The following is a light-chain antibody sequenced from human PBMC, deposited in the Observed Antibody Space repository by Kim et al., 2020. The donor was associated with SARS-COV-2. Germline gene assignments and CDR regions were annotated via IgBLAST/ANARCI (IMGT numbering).Light chain of an antibody. J-gene: IGLJ2*01. CDR3: QAWDSSTVV. CDR2: QDS. CDR1: KLGDKY. Sequence: LTPGQTVSITCSGDKLGDKYACWYQQKPGQSPVLVIYQDSKRPSGIPERFSGSNSGNTATLTISGTQAMDEADYYCQAWDSSTVVFGGGTQLTVL. V-gene: IGLV3-1*01.